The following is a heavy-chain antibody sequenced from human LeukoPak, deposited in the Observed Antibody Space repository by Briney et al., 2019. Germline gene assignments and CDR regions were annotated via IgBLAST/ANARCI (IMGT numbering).Heavy chain of an antibody. Sequence: GGSLRLSCAASGFTFSNAWMSWVRQAPGKGLEWVGRIKSKTDGGTTDYAAPVKGRFTISRDDSKNTPYLQMNSLKTEDTAVYYCTTDRSGYYYYYYYMDVWGKGATVTVSS. J-gene: IGHJ6*03. CDR1: GFTFSNAW. CDR3: TTDRSGYYYYYYYMDV. D-gene: IGHD5-12*01. CDR2: IKSKTDGGTT. V-gene: IGHV3-15*01.